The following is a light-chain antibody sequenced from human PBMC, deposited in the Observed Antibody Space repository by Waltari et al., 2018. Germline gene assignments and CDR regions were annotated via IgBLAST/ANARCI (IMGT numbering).Light chain of an antibody. V-gene: IGLV4-69*01. CDR1: SGHSSYS. CDR3: QTGGFGIWV. CDR2: VNSDGSH. Sequence: QLMLTQSPSASASLGASVKLTRTLSSGHSSYSISWHQQHPEKGPRYLMKVNSDGSHIKGDGIPDRFSGSSSGTERYLSISSLQSEDEADYYCQTGGFGIWVFGGGTKLTVL. J-gene: IGLJ3*02.